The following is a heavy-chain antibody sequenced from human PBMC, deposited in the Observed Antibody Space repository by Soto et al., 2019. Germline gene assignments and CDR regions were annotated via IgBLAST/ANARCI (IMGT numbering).Heavy chain of an antibody. V-gene: IGHV4-30-4*01. Sequence: QVQLQESGPGLVKPSQTLSLTCTVSGGSISSGDYYWSWIRQPPGKGLEWIGYIYYSGSTYYNPSLKSRVTIPVATSTIQCSLKLSSVTAADTAVYYCARVRHINAFDIWGQGTMVTVSS. J-gene: IGHJ3*02. CDR3: ARVRHINAFDI. CDR1: GGSISSGDYY. CDR2: IYYSGST. D-gene: IGHD1-20*01.